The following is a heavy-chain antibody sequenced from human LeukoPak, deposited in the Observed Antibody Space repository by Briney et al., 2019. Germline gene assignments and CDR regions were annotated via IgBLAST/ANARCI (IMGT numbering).Heavy chain of an antibody. CDR1: GDSVSTNSAT. Sequence: SQTLSLTCAISGDSVSTNSATWTWLRQSPSRGLEWLGRTYYRSKWNNDYAVSMKSRITINPDTSKNQFTLQLNSVTPEDTAVYYCARLVGASWFDSWGQGTLVTVSS. CDR3: ARLVGASWFDS. D-gene: IGHD1-26*01. CDR2: TYYRSKWNN. J-gene: IGHJ5*01. V-gene: IGHV6-1*01.